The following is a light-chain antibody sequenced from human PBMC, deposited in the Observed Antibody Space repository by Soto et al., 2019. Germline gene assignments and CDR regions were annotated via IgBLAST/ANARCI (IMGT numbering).Light chain of an antibody. CDR3: ATWNDGVVV. V-gene: IGLV1-44*01. Sequence: QSVLTQPPSASGTPGQRVTISCSGSTSNIGGSTVSWYQQFPGAAPKLLIYGNTQRPLGVPVRFSASKSDTSASLAISGLQSEDEADYYYATWNDGVVVFGIGTKVTVL. J-gene: IGLJ1*01. CDR2: GNT. CDR1: TSNIGGST.